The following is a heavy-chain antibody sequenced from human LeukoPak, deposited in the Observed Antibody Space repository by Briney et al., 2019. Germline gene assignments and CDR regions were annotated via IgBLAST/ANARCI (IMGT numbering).Heavy chain of an antibody. Sequence: GGSLRLSCAASGFTFSLYAMNWVRQAPGKGLEWVSYINDESSDIHYAGSVRGRFTISRDDARQALYLPLSSLRGEDTAVYYFERDTFQPGLIASWGQGTLVTVSS. CDR2: INDESSDI. D-gene: IGHD2-2*01. CDR1: GFTFSLYA. J-gene: IGHJ4*02. V-gene: IGHV3-21*05. CDR3: ERDTFQPGLIAS.